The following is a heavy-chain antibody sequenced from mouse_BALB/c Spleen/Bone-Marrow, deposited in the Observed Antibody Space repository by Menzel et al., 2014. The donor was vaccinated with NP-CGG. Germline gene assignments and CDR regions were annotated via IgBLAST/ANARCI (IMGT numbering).Heavy chain of an antibody. CDR2: IYPGNSDT. J-gene: IGHJ4*01. Sequence: VQLQQSGTVLARPGASVKMSCKASGYTFTSYWMHWVKQRPGQGLEWIGAIYPGNSDTSYNQKFKGKAKLTAVTSTSTAYMELSSLTNEDSAVHYCTRSYERYYAMDYWGQGTSVTVSS. CDR1: GYTFTSYW. CDR3: TRSYERYYAMDY. D-gene: IGHD1-1*01. V-gene: IGHV1-5*01.